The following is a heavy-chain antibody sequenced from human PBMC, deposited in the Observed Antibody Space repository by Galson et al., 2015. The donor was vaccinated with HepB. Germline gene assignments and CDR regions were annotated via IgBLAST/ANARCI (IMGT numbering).Heavy chain of an antibody. Sequence: SLRLSCAASGFTFTSYTMSWVRQAPGKGLEWVSTISGSGGNTYYADSVKGRFTISRDNSKNTLYLHMNSPRADDTAVYYCAKDSRYVNWGQGTLVTVSS. CDR3: AKDSRYVN. CDR2: ISGSGGNT. D-gene: IGHD2-15*01. V-gene: IGHV3-23*01. J-gene: IGHJ4*02. CDR1: GFTFTSYT.